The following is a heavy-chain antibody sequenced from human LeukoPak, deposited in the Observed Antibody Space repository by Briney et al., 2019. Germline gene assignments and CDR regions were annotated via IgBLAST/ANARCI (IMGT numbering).Heavy chain of an antibody. D-gene: IGHD5-18*01. V-gene: IGHV3-49*04. CDR1: GFTFGDYA. Sequence: PGGSLRLSCTASGFTFGDYAMSWVRQAPGKGLEWVGFIRSKAYGGTTDYGAPVKGRFTISRDDSENTLDLQMNSLKIEDTAVYYCVTGGYTYENWGQGTLVTVSS. CDR2: IRSKAYGGTT. CDR3: VTGGYTYEN. J-gene: IGHJ4*02.